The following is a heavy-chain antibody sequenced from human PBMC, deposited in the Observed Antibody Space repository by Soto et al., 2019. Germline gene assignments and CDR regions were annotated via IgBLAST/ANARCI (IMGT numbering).Heavy chain of an antibody. D-gene: IGHD5-12*01. CDR3: ARDSDMVTTKSYYYYYGMDV. Sequence: LGESLKISCKGSGYSFTSYWIGWVRQMPGKGLEWMGIIYPGDSDTRYSPSFQGQVTISADRSISTAYLQWSSLKASDTAMYYCARDSDMVTTKSYYYYYGMDVWGQGTTVTVSS. V-gene: IGHV5-51*01. CDR2: IYPGDSDT. J-gene: IGHJ6*02. CDR1: GYSFTSYW.